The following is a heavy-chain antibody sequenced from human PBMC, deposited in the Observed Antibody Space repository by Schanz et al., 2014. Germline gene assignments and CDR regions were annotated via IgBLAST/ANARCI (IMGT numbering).Heavy chain of an antibody. D-gene: IGHD3-22*01. CDR1: GFTFSTHA. CDR2: ISGDHRNT. CDR3: AKDISDTSGKDDY. J-gene: IGHJ4*02. V-gene: IGHV3-23*01. Sequence: DVHLLESGGGLVQPGGSLRLSCAASGFTFSTHAMSWVRQAPGKGLEWVSSISGDHRNTFYADSVKGRFTISRDNSKNTLYLQMNSLRAEDTAIYYCAKDISDTSGKDDYWGQGTLVTVSS.